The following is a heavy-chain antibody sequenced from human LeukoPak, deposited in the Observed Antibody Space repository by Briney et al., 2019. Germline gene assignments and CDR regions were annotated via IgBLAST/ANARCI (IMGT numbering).Heavy chain of an antibody. J-gene: IGHJ4*02. V-gene: IGHV4-61*02. Sequence: ASETLSLTCTVSGGSISSGSYYWRWIRQPAGKGLEWIGRIYTSGSTNYNPSLKSRVTISVDTSKNQFSLKLSSVTAADTAVYYCARGHGYYYDSSGYYYDYWGQGTLVTVSS. D-gene: IGHD3-22*01. CDR2: IYTSGST. CDR1: GGSISSGSYY. CDR3: ARGHGYYYDSSGYYYDY.